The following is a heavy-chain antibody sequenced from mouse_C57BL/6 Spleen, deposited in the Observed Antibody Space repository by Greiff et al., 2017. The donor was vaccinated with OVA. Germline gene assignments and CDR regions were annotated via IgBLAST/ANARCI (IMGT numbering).Heavy chain of an antibody. D-gene: IGHD1-1*01. V-gene: IGHV1-9*01. Sequence: VQLVESGAELMKPGASVKLSCKATGYTFTGYWIEWVKQRPGHGLEWIGEILPGSGSTNYNEKFKGKATFTADTSSNTAYMQLSSLTTEDSAIYYCARWNYYGSSQDWYFDVWGTGTTVTVSS. CDR2: ILPGSGST. CDR1: GYTFTGYW. CDR3: ARWNYYGSSQDWYFDV. J-gene: IGHJ1*03.